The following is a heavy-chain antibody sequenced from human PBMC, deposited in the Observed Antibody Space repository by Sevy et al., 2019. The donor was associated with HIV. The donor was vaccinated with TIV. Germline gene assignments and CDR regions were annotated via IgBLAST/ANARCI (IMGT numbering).Heavy chain of an antibody. V-gene: IGHV4-39*01. D-gene: IGHD3-3*01. J-gene: IGHJ6*02. Sequence: SETLSLTCSVSGASITTNTYYWGWIRQAPGKGLEWIGSIFYSGRSDYNPSLKGRVTISVDTSKNQFSLKLRSVTAADPSVYYFASHEAYDFWGDTIRENYYYGIDVWGQGTTVTVSS. CDR2: IFYSGRS. CDR3: ASHEAYDFWGDTIRENYYYGIDV. CDR1: GASITTNTYY.